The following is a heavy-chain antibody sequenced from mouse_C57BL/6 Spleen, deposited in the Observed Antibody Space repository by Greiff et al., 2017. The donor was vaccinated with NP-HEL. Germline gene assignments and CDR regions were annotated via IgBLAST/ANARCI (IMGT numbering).Heavy chain of an antibody. D-gene: IGHD1-1*01. CDR1: GFTFSDYG. CDR2: ISSGSSTI. CDR3: ARGTTVVGGY. Sequence: EVQVVESGGGLVKPGGSLKLSCAASGFTFSDYGMHWVRQAPEKGLEWVAYISSGSSTIYYADTVKGRFTISRDNAKNTLFLQMTSRRSEDTAMYYCARGTTVVGGYWGQGTTLTVSS. V-gene: IGHV5-17*01. J-gene: IGHJ2*01.